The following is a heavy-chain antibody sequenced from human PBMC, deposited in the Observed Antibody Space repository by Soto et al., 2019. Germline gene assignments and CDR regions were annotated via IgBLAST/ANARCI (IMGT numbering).Heavy chain of an antibody. D-gene: IGHD4-17*01. J-gene: IGHJ3*02. CDR1: GGTFSSYA. V-gene: IGHV1-69*01. CDR3: ARETHDYGDYGLMAEI. CDR2: IIPILGTA. Sequence: QVQLVQSGAEVKKPGSSVKVSCKASGGTFSSYAISWVRQAPGQGLEWMGGIIPILGTANYAQKFQGRVTITADESTSTAYMELSGLRSEDTAMYYCARETHDYGDYGLMAEIWGQGTIVTVSS.